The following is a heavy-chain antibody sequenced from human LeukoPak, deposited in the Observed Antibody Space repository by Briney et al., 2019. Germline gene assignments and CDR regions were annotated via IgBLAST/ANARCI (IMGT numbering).Heavy chain of an antibody. V-gene: IGHV5-51*01. Sequence: GESLKISCKGSGYSFTSYWIGWVRQMPGKGLEWMGVIYPGDSDTRYSPSFQGQVTISADKSISTAYLQWSSLKASDTAMYYCARRPELTYYYDSSGYYGMMDIWGQGTMVTVSS. CDR2: IYPGDSDT. CDR1: GYSFTSYW. CDR3: ARRPELTYYYDSSGYYGMMDI. D-gene: IGHD3-22*01. J-gene: IGHJ3*02.